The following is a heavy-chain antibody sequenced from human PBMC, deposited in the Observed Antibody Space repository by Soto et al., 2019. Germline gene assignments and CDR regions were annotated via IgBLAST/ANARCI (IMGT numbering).Heavy chain of an antibody. CDR3: ARDLEVGSYLYYFDF. V-gene: IGHV3-11*06. D-gene: IGHD1-26*01. J-gene: IGHJ4*02. CDR1: GFTFTNYY. Sequence: GGSLRLSCAASGFTFTNYYISWIRQAPGKGLEWVSYISANNVYTNYADSVKSRFTISRDNGKNSVYLQMNGLRAEDTAVYYCARDLEVGSYLYYFDFWGQGALVTVSS. CDR2: ISANNVYT.